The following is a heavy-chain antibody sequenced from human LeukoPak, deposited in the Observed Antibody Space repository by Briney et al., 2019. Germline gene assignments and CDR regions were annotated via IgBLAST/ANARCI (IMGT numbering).Heavy chain of an antibody. D-gene: IGHD4-17*01. CDR1: GGSFSGYH. CDR3: ASSTTVSDFDY. J-gene: IGHJ4*02. CDR2: INHSGST. V-gene: IGHV4-34*01. Sequence: SETLSLTCAVYGGSFSGYHWSWIRQPPGKGLEWIGEINHSGSTNYNPSLKSRVTISVDTSKNQFSLKLSSVTAADTAVYYCASSTTVSDFDYWGQGTLVTVSS.